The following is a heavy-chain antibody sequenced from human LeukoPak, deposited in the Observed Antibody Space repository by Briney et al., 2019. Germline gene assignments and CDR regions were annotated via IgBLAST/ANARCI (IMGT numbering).Heavy chain of an antibody. Sequence: GGSLRLSCEASGFSVSNNYMTWVRQAPGKGLEWVSVIYSGGTTYYGDSVEGRFTISRDNSRNTLNLQMNSLRAEDTAVYYCARDTPPGGSYHLSAWGQGTLVTVSS. J-gene: IGHJ5*02. V-gene: IGHV3-66*01. D-gene: IGHD4-23*01. CDR1: GFSVSNNY. CDR2: IYSGGTT. CDR3: ARDTPPGGSYHLSA.